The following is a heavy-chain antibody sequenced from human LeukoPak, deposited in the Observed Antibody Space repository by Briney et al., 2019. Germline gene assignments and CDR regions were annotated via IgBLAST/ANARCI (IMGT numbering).Heavy chain of an antibody. CDR3: ARQIAVVEPTDPNWFDS. CDR1: GGSISSSIFY. D-gene: IGHD2-21*01. Sequence: SETLSLTCTVSGGSISSSIFYWGWIRQPPGKGLEWIGSIFYSGNTYYTPSLQSRVTMSLDTSKSQFSLSLTSVTAADTAVYYCARQIAVVEPTDPNWFDSWGQGTLVTVSS. CDR2: IFYSGNT. V-gene: IGHV4-39*07. J-gene: IGHJ5*01.